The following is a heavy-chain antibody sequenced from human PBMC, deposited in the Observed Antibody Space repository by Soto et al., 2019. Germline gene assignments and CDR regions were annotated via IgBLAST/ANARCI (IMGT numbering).Heavy chain of an antibody. CDR2: IYYSGST. J-gene: IGHJ4*02. Sequence: PSETLSLTCTVSGGSISSYYCSWMRQPPGKGLEWIGYIYYSGSTNYNPSLKSRVTISVDTSKNQFSLKLSSVTAADTAVYYCARQGAAAGTFDYWGQGTLVTVSS. CDR1: GGSISSYY. V-gene: IGHV4-59*01. D-gene: IGHD6-13*01. CDR3: ARQGAAAGTFDY.